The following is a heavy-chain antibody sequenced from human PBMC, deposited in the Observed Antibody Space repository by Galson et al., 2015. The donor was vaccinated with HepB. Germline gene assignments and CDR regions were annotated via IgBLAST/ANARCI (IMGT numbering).Heavy chain of an antibody. V-gene: IGHV3-7*03. CDR1: DYTFRPHW. Sequence: GSLRLSCAGSDYTFRPHWMSWVRQAPGKGLEWVANIREDGTEKYYLDSVRGRFTVSRDNAENSLSLRMSRLGVEDTAIYYCTRPFNRQYRDWGQGALVTVSS. D-gene: IGHD2-2*01. CDR2: IREDGTEK. J-gene: IGHJ4*02. CDR3: TRPFNRQYRD.